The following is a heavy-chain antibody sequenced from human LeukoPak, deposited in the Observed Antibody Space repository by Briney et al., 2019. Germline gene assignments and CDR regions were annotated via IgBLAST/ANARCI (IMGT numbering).Heavy chain of an antibody. CDR3: ARLVAGGAVAGTFDS. J-gene: IGHJ5*01. Sequence: PSETLSLTCAVSGGSISSSNWWCWVRQPPGKGLEWFGEIYHSGSTNYNPSLKSRVTISVDKSKNQFSLKLSSVTAADTAVYYCARLVAGGAVAGTFDSWAQGNLVTVSS. V-gene: IGHV4-4*02. D-gene: IGHD6-19*01. CDR1: GGSISSSNW. CDR2: IYHSGST.